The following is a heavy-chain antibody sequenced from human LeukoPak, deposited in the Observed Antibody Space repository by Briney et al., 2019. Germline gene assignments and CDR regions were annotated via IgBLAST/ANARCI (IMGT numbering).Heavy chain of an antibody. J-gene: IGHJ4*02. V-gene: IGHV3-33*01. CDR1: GFTLSSYG. CDR2: IWYDGSNK. CDR3: ARGGYYFTISDKIY. D-gene: IGHD3-10*01. Sequence: GGSLRPSCAASGFTLSSYGMHWVRQAPGKGLEWVAVIWYDGSNKNYADSVKGRFTISRDNSKNTLYLQMNSLRAEDTAVYYCARGGYYFTISDKIYWGQGTLVTVSS.